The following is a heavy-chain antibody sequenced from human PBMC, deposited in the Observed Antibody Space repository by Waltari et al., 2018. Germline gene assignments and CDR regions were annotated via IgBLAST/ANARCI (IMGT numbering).Heavy chain of an antibody. CDR2: MNPNSGNT. CDR1: GYTFTSHD. CDR3: ARSSYDSSGYYFPWFDP. V-gene: IGHV1-8*01. Sequence: QVQLVQSGAEVKKPGDSVKVSCKASGYTFTSHDINWVRQATGQGLEWMGWMNPNSGNTGYAQKFQGRVTMTRNTSISTAYMELSSLRSEDTAVYYCARSSYDSSGYYFPWFDPWGQGTLVTVSS. J-gene: IGHJ5*02. D-gene: IGHD3-22*01.